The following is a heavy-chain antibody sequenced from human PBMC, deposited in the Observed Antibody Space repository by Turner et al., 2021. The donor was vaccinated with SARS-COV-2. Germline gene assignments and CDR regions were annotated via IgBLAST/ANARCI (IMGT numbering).Heavy chain of an antibody. CDR2: IYHGGST. D-gene: IGHD5-18*01. J-gene: IGHJ4*02. Sequence: QVQLQESGPGLLKPSEPLSPTCAVSGGSISNYYGSWIRQPPGKGLKWIGYIYHGGSTKYNPSLKSRVTIAVDTSKNQFSLILSSVTSADTAVYYCARLYTYAEFYFDYWGQGALVTVSS. CDR1: GGSISNYY. V-gene: IGHV4-59*08. CDR3: ARLYTYAEFYFDY.